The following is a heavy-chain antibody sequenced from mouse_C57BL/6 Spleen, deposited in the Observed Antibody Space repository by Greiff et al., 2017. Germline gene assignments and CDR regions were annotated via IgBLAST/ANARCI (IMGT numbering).Heavy chain of an antibody. D-gene: IGHD2-3*01. V-gene: IGHV1-50*01. Sequence: VQLQQPGAELVKPGASVKLSCKASGYTFTSYWMQWVKQRPGQGLEWIGEIDPSDSYTNYNQKFKGKATLTVDTSSSTAYMQLSSLTSEDSAVYCCARSDDGYSFAYWGQGTLVTVSA. CDR3: ARSDDGYSFAY. CDR2: IDPSDSYT. CDR1: GYTFTSYW. J-gene: IGHJ3*01.